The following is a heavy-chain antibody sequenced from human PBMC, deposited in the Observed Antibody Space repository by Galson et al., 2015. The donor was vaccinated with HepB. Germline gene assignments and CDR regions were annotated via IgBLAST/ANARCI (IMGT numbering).Heavy chain of an antibody. V-gene: IGHV5-51*03. J-gene: IGHJ3*02. D-gene: IGHD2-2*01. Sequence: QSGAEVKKPGESLKISCKGSGSSFTSYWIGWVRQMPGKGLEWMGIIYPGDSDTRYSPSFQGQVTISADKSISTAYLQWSSLKASDTAMYYCARSPPDWVQLLQSDAFDIWGQGTMVTVSS. CDR3: ARSPPDWVQLLQSDAFDI. CDR1: GSSFTSYW. CDR2: IYPGDSDT.